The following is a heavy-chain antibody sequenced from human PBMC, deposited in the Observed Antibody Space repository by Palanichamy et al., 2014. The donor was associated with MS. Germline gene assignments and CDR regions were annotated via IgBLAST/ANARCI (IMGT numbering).Heavy chain of an antibody. Sequence: QWYQRRVTITADKSTSTAYMELSSLRHEDTAVYYCAKSDSSSSRMDVWGQGTTVTVSS. J-gene: IGHJ6*02. V-gene: IGHV1-69*02. D-gene: IGHD6-6*01. CDR3: AKSDSSSSRMDV.